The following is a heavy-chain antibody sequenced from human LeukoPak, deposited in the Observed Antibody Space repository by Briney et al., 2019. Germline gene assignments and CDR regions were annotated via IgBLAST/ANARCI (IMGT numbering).Heavy chain of an antibody. D-gene: IGHD2-2*01. Sequence: GGSLRLSCAASGNYWMHWVRQAPGKGLVWVSHINSDGSWTSYADSVKGRFTISKDDAKNTAYLQMNNLRAEDTAVYYCVSFYETYWGRGTLVTVSS. CDR3: VSFYETY. CDR1: GNYW. J-gene: IGHJ4*02. V-gene: IGHV3-74*01. CDR2: INSDGSWT.